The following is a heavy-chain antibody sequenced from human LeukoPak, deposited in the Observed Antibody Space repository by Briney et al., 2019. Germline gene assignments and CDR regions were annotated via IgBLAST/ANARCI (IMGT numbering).Heavy chain of an antibody. CDR2: INHSGST. J-gene: IGHJ4*02. CDR3: AREADARRWLQFFDY. V-gene: IGHV4-34*01. Sequence: SETLSLTCAVYGGSFSGYYWSWIRQPPGKGLEWIGEINHSGSTNYNPSLKSRVTISVDTSKNQFSLKLSSVTAADTAVYYCAREADARRWLQFFDYWGQGTLVTVSS. CDR1: GGSFSGYY. D-gene: IGHD5-12*01.